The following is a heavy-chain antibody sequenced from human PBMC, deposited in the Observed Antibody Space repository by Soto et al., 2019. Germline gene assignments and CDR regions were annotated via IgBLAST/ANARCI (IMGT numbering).Heavy chain of an antibody. V-gene: IGHV4-59*08. CDR1: DGSISSYY. Sequence: SETLSLTCTVSDGSISSYYWGWIRQPPGKGLEWIGYIFYTGSANYNPSLKSRVTMSVDTSKTQFSLRLSSVTAADTAVYYCARHYPIGNNWNYFDYLGHGTLVTVSS. CDR3: ARHYPIGNNWNYFDY. D-gene: IGHD1-1*01. CDR2: IFYTGSA. J-gene: IGHJ4*01.